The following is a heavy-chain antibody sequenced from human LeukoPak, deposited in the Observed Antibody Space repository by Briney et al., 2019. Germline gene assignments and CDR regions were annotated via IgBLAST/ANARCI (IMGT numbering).Heavy chain of an antibody. D-gene: IGHD2-2*02. Sequence: ASVKVSCKASGYDYTGFYIYWVRQAPGQGLEWMGRINPKSGGTNYGQKFQGRVTMTRDTSISTAYMELSRLTSDDTAVYYCARDGGYCGSTTCYSRAEYYYYGLDAWGQGTTVTVYS. V-gene: IGHV1-2*06. CDR3: ARDGGYCGSTTCYSRAEYYYYGLDA. CDR1: GYDYTGFY. CDR2: INPKSGGT. J-gene: IGHJ6*02.